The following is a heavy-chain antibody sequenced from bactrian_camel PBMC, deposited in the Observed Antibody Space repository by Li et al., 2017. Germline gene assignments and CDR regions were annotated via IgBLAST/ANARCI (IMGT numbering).Heavy chain of an antibody. D-gene: IGHD5*01. V-gene: IGHV3S42*01. CDR2: INPSGVHT. J-gene: IGHJ4*01. Sequence: VQLVESGGALVQPGGSLRLSCAASGFIFRRYAMTWVRQAPGKGLEWVSAINPSGVHTNYAGSVKGRFTISRDNAKNTLYLQMNSLKTEDTAVYYCATGLLADHGLGLGTQVTVS. CDR1: GFIFRRYA.